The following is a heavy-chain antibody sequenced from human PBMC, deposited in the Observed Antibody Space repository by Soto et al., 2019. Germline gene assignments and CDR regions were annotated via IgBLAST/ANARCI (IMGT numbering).Heavy chain of an antibody. CDR3: ARDRHSGYFYYFDC. J-gene: IGHJ4*02. D-gene: IGHD3-22*01. Sequence: GASVKVSCKASGYTFTSYAMHWVRQAPGQRLEWMGWINAGNGNTKYSQKFQGRVTITRDTSASTAYMELSSLRSEDTAVYYCARDRHSGYFYYFDCWGQGTLVTVSS. CDR2: INAGNGNT. CDR1: GYTFTSYA. V-gene: IGHV1-3*01.